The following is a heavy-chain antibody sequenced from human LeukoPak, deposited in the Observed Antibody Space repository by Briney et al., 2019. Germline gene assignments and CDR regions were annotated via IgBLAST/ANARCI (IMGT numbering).Heavy chain of an antibody. CDR3: ARDSRGGYSSGWYADY. V-gene: IGHV1-18*01. D-gene: IGHD6-19*01. CDR2: ISAYNGNT. J-gene: IGHJ4*02. CDR1: GYTFTSYG. Sequence: ASVKVSCKASGYTFTSYGISWVRQAPGQGLEWMGWISAYNGNTNYAQKLQGRVTMTTGTSTSTAYMELRSLRSDDTAVYYCARDSRGGYSSGWYADYWGQGTLVTVSS.